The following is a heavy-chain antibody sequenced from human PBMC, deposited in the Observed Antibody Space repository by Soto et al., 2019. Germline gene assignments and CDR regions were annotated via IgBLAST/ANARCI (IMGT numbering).Heavy chain of an antibody. CDR2: IIPICGTA. J-gene: IGHJ5*02. D-gene: IGHD1-7*01. CDR3: ASYRILELRSGWSGWFDP. CDR1: GGTFSSYA. V-gene: IGHV1-69*06. Sequence: QVQLVQSGAEVKKPGSSVKVSCKASGGTFSSYAISWVRQAPGQGLEWMGGIIPICGTANYAQKFQGRVMIAADKSTSTAYVELSSLRSEDTAVYYCASYRILELRSGWSGWFDPWGQGTLVTVSS.